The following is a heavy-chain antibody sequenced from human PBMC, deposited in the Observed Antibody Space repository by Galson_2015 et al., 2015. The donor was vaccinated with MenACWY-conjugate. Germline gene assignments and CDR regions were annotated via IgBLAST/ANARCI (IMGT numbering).Heavy chain of an antibody. V-gene: IGHV3-23*01. J-gene: IGHJ4*02. D-gene: IGHD1-1*01. Sequence: SLRLSCAVSGFTFSTFSMIWVRQAPGMRLEWVSVISESGTVTYYADSVKGRFTISRDNSKSTLYLQMNSLRVEDTAVYYCVKGFNWFPGFWGQGTLVTVSS. CDR3: VKGFNWFPGF. CDR1: GFTFSTFS. CDR2: ISESGTVT.